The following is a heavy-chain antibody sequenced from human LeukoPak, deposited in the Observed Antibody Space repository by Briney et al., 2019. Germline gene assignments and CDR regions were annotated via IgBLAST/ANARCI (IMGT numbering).Heavy chain of an antibody. Sequence: GGSLRLSCAASGFTFSSYGMHWVRQAPGKGLEWVAVIWYDGSNKYYADSVKGRFTISRDNSKNTLYLQMNSLRAEDTAVYYCARILGDYYDSSGSYFDYWGQGTPVTVSS. CDR3: ARILGDYYDSSGSYFDY. CDR1: GFTFSSYG. CDR2: IWYDGSNK. V-gene: IGHV3-33*01. J-gene: IGHJ4*02. D-gene: IGHD3-22*01.